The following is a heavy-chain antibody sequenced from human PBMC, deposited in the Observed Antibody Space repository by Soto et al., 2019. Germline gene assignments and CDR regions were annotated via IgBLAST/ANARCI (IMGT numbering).Heavy chain of an antibody. CDR3: TTGDGITTFDY. CDR1: GFTFSNAW. D-gene: IGHD3-16*01. CDR2: IKSKTDGGTT. Sequence: EVQLVESGGGLVKPGGSLRLSCAASGFTFSNAWMSWVRQAPGKGLEWVGRIKSKTDGGTTDYAAPVKGRFTISRDDSKNTLYLQMNSLKTEDAAVYYCTTGDGITTFDYWGQGTLVTVSS. V-gene: IGHV3-15*01. J-gene: IGHJ4*02.